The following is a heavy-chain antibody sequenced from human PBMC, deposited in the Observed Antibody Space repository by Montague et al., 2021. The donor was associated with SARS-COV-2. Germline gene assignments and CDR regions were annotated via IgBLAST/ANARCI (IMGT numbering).Heavy chain of an antibody. J-gene: IGHJ4*02. D-gene: IGHD3-3*01. Sequence: TLSLICTVSGGSISSGGYYWSWIRQHPGKGLEWIGYIYYSGSTYYNPSLKSRVTISVDTSKNQFSLKLSSVTAADTAVYYCARASGKKTIFGVVISYFDSWGQGTLVTFSS. CDR2: IYYSGST. V-gene: IGHV4-31*03. CDR3: ARASGKKTIFGVVISYFDS. CDR1: GGSISSGGYY.